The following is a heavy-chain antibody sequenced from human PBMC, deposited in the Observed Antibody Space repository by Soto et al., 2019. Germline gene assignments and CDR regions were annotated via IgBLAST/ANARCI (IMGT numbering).Heavy chain of an antibody. CDR3: ARGREDFHAGSGPRWMWLAP. Sequence: SDTLSLTCTVSRCSISSDFWSWILQPPGKGLEWIGYISISGNTDYSPSLKSRATISADTSRSQFSLKLRSVNTADTAVYFCARGREDFHAGSGPRWMWLAPWGQGTLVTVS. CDR2: ISISGNT. D-gene: IGHD3-3*01. J-gene: IGHJ5*02. CDR1: RCSISSDF. V-gene: IGHV4-59*01.